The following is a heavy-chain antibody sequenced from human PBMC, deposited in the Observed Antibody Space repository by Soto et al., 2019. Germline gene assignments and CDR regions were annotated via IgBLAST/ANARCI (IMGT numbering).Heavy chain of an antibody. J-gene: IGHJ2*01. CDR3: ARAVYGGNSGSWYSDL. V-gene: IGHV1-18*01. CDR1: GYTFSSYS. D-gene: IGHD4-17*01. Sequence: QAQLEQSGPEVKKPGASVNVSCKASGYTFSSYSISWVRQAPGQVLEWMGWISAYNGNTNYTQKLKGRVTMTRETYTKTVNMELRSLTSDDTAVYYCARAVYGGNSGSWYSDLWGRGTLVTVSS. CDR2: ISAYNGNT.